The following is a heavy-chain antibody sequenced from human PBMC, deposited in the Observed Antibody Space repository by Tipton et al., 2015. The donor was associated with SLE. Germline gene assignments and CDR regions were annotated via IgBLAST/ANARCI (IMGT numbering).Heavy chain of an antibody. CDR2: ISSSSSYI. J-gene: IGHJ6*02. CDR1: GFTFSSYS. D-gene: IGHD6-13*01. V-gene: IGHV3-21*01. CDR3: ARDSSSSPYYYYYGMDV. Sequence: SLRLSCAASGFTFSSYSMNWVRQAPGKGLEWVSSISSSSSYIYYADSVKGRFTISRDNAKNSLYLQMNSLRAEDTAVYYCARDSSSSPYYYYYGMDVWGQGTTVTVSS.